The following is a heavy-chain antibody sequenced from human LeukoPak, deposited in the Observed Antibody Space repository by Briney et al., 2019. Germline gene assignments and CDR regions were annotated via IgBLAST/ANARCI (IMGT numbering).Heavy chain of an antibody. CDR3: ARDYSGWSETDY. D-gene: IGHD6-19*01. CDR1: GGSFSTYY. Sequence: SETLSLTCTVSGGSFSTYYWSWIRQPPGKGLEWIGYIYYTGSTKYNPSLKSRVTISIDTSKNQFSLKLNSVTAADTAVYYCARDYSGWSETDYWGQGALVTVSS. J-gene: IGHJ4*02. CDR2: IYYTGST. V-gene: IGHV4-59*01.